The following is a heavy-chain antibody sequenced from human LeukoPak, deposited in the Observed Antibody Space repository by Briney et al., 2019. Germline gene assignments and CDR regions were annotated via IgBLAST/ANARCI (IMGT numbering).Heavy chain of an antibody. J-gene: IGHJ4*02. Sequence: GGSLRLSCAASGFTFSSYWMSWVRQAPGKGLEWVANIKQDGSEKYYVDSVKGRFTISRDNSKNTLYLQMNSLRAEDTAVYYCAKVDYGDYGAIDYWGQGTLVTVSS. D-gene: IGHD4-17*01. CDR1: GFTFSSYW. CDR3: AKVDYGDYGAIDY. V-gene: IGHV3-7*03. CDR2: IKQDGSEK.